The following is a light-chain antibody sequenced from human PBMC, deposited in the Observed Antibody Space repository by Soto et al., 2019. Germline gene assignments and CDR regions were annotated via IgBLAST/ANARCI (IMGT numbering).Light chain of an antibody. CDR2: NTS. CDR1: TGAVTSGHY. CDR3: LRSYSGARV. V-gene: IGLV7-46*01. J-gene: IGLJ3*02. Sequence: QAVVTQEPSLTVSPGGTVTLTCGSSTGAVTSGHYPYWFQQKPGQAPRTLVYNTSDKHSWAPARFSGSLLGGKAALTLSGAQPEDEAEYYCLRSYSGARVFGGGTQLTVL.